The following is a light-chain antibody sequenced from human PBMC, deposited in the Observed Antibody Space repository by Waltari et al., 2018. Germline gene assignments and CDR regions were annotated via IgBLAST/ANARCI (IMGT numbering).Light chain of an antibody. CDR2: RNN. CDR1: SSNLGRTS. CDR3: AAWDDSLRGPV. V-gene: IGLV1-47*01. J-gene: IGLJ3*02. Sequence: QSVLTQAPSASGTPGQRVTISCSGSSSNLGRTSVFWYQLLPGMAPKLLIFRNNQRPSGVPDRFSGSKSGTSASLAISGLRSEDEADYSCAAWDDSLRGPVFGTGTKLTVL.